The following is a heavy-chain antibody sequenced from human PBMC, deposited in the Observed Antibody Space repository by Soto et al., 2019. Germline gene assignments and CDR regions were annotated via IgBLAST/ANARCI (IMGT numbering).Heavy chain of an antibody. J-gene: IGHJ3*02. CDR3: ARGGAVTMIVVGEDDAFDI. CDR2: IYYSGST. Sequence: QVQLQESGPGLVKPSETLSLTCTVSGGSISSYYWSWIRQPPGKGLEWIGYIYYSGSTNYNPSLKSRVTISVDTSKNQFSLKLSSVTAADTAVYYCARGGAVTMIVVGEDDAFDIWGQGTMVTVSS. V-gene: IGHV4-59*01. D-gene: IGHD3-22*01. CDR1: GGSISSYY.